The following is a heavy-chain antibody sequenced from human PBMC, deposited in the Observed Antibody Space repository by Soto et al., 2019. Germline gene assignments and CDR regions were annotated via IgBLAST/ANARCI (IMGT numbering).Heavy chain of an antibody. CDR2: ISAYNGNT. D-gene: IGHD6-19*01. Sequence: ASVKVSCKASGYTFTSYGVSWVRQAPGQGLEWMGWISAYNGNTNYAQKFQGRVTMTTDTSTSTVYMELRSLRSDDTAVYYCARDSSGWSNYVDYWRQGTLVTVSS. V-gene: IGHV1-18*01. CDR3: ARDSSGWSNYVDY. CDR1: GYTFTSYG. J-gene: IGHJ4*02.